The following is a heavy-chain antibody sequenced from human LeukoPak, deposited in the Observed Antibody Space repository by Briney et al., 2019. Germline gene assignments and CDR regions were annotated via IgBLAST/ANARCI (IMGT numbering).Heavy chain of an antibody. CDR1: GFTVSSNY. CDR3: AKDYYYYDSSGYSSIGY. Sequence: GGSLRLSCAASGFTVSSNYMSWVRQAPGKGLEWVSVIYSGGSTYYADSVKGRFTISRDNSKNTLYLQMNSLRAEDTAVYYCAKDYYYYDSSGYSSIGYWGQGTLVTVSS. V-gene: IGHV3-66*01. CDR2: IYSGGST. J-gene: IGHJ4*02. D-gene: IGHD3-22*01.